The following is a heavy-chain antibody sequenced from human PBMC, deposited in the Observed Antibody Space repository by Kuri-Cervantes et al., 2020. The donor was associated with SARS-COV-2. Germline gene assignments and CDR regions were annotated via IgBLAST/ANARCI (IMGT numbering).Heavy chain of an antibody. D-gene: IGHD3-9*01. V-gene: IGHV4-38-2*01. CDR3: ARSQVVRHLDWSSELSYRYYMDV. CDR2: IYHSGST. J-gene: IGHJ6*04. CDR1: GYSISSGYY. Sequence: GSLRLSCAVSGYSISSGYYWGWIRQPPGKGLEWIGSIYHSGSTYYNPSLKSRVTISVDTSKNQFSLKLSSVTAADTAVYYCARSQVVRHLDWSSELSYRYYMDVRGKGTTVTVSS.